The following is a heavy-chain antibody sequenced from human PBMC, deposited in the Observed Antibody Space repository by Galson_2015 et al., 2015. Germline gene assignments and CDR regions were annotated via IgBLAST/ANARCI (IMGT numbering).Heavy chain of an antibody. Sequence: SLRLSCAASGFTFSTYGMHWVRQAPGKGLEWVAVISYDGSNRYYVDSVKGRFTISRDNSKNTLYLQMNGLRAEDTAVYYCATVMVRGLTPPFDYWGQGTLVTVSS. V-gene: IGHV3-30*03. CDR2: ISYDGSNR. J-gene: IGHJ4*02. CDR3: ATVMVRGLTPPFDY. CDR1: GFTFSTYG. D-gene: IGHD3-10*01.